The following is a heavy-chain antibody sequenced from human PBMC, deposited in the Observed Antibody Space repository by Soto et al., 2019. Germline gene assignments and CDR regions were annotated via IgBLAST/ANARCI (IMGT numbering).Heavy chain of an antibody. D-gene: IGHD3-22*01. J-gene: IGHJ6*02. CDR2: IIPIFGSA. CDR3: ARDLKRYYDSSGYGYYYYGMDV. CDR1: GGTFSSYA. V-gene: IGHV1-69*13. Sequence: SVKVSCKASGGTFSSYAISWVRQAPGQGLEWMGGIIPIFGSANYAQKFQGRVTITADESTSTAYMDLSSLRSEDTAVYYCARDLKRYYDSSGYGYYYYGMDVWGQGTTVTVPS.